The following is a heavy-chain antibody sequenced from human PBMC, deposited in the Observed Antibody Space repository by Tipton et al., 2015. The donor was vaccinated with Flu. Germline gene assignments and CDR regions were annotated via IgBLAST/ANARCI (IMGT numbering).Heavy chain of an antibody. J-gene: IGHJ6*02. Sequence: VQLVQSGGGLIQPGGSLRLSCAASGFTVSSTYMSWVRQAPGKGLNWVSIIYSGGSTYYADSVKGRFTISRDNSKNTLYLQMNSLRAEDTAVYYCARESSGYYSGVGYYGMDVWGQGTTVTVSS. V-gene: IGHV3-53*01. CDR3: ARESSGYYSGVGYYGMDV. CDR2: IYSGGST. D-gene: IGHD3-22*01. CDR1: GFTVSSTY.